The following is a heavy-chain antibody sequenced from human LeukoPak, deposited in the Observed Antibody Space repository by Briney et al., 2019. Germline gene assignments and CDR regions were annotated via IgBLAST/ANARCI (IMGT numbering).Heavy chain of an antibody. CDR2: INHSGST. V-gene: IGHV4-34*01. D-gene: IGHD2-21*02. CDR1: GGSFSGYY. J-gene: IGHJ4*02. CDR3: ARGAVAECGGDCSYYFDY. Sequence: SETLSLTCAVYGGSFSGYYWSWIRQPPGKGLEWIGEINHSGSTNYNPSLKSRVTISVDSSKNQSSLKLSSVTATDTAVYYCARGAVAECGGDCSYYFDYWGQGTLVTVSS.